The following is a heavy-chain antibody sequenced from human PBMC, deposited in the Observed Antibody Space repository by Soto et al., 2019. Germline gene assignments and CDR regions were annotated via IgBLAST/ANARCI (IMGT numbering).Heavy chain of an antibody. D-gene: IGHD2-21*02. J-gene: IGHJ4*02. CDR3: ARGGDWMGN. V-gene: IGHV4-34*01. Sequence: SETLSLTCAVYGESFSGYYWSWIRQPPGKGLEWIGEINHSGSTNYNPSLKSRVTISIDTSKNQFSLKLSSVTAADTAIYYCARGGDWMGNWGKGTLFSVSS. CDR2: INHSGST. CDR1: GESFSGYY.